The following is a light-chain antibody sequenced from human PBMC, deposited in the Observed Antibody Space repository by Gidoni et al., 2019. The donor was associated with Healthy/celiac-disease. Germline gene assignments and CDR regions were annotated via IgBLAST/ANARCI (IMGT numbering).Light chain of an antibody. V-gene: IGKV1-39*01. CDR3: QQSYSTPYT. J-gene: IGKJ2*01. Sequence: IQMTQSPSSLSASVGDRVTITCRASQSIRSYLNWYQQKPGKAHKLLIYAASSLQRGVPSRFSGSGYGTDFTLTISSLQPEDVATYYCQQSYSTPYTFGQGTKLEIK. CDR2: AAS. CDR1: QSIRSY.